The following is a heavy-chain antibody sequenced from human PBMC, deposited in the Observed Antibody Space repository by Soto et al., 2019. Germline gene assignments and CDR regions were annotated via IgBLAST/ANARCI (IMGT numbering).Heavy chain of an antibody. Sequence: SEPLSLTCAVYGGSFSGYYWSWIRQPPGKGLEWIGEINHSGSTNYNPSLKSRVTISVDTSKNQFSLKLSSVTAADTAVYYCARGRPYEFGSGYPSQWGFDNCGQGKLV. D-gene: IGHD3-3*01. J-gene: IGHJ5*02. CDR2: INHSGST. V-gene: IGHV4-34*01. CDR1: GGSFSGYY. CDR3: ARGRPYEFGSGYPSQWGFDN.